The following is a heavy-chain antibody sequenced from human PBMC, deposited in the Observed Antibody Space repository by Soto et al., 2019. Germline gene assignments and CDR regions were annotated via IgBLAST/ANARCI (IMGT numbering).Heavy chain of an antibody. CDR3: ARDDRGKGYSSGWYFDD. D-gene: IGHD6-19*01. V-gene: IGHV1-69*12. CDR2: IIPVFGTA. Sequence: QVQLVQSGAEVKKPGSSVKVSCKASGDTFSSYAVSWVRQAPGQGLEWVGGIIPVFGTANYAQKFQGRVRIIADESTSTVYMEMSSLRSEDTAMYYCARDDRGKGYSSGWYFDDWGQGTLVTVSA. CDR1: GDTFSSYA. J-gene: IGHJ4*02.